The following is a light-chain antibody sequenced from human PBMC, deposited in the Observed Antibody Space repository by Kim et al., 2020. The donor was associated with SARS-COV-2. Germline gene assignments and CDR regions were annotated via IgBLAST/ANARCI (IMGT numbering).Light chain of an antibody. V-gene: IGLV1-47*01. J-gene: IGLJ2*01. CDR2: RNN. Sequence: GQRVTISCSGSTSNIGVHYVYWYQHLPGTAPKLLIYRNNQRPSGVPDRFSGSRSDTSASLAISGLRSEDEGDYYCSAWYNSLSAVLFGGGTQLTVL. CDR3: SAWYNSLSAVL. CDR1: TSNIGVHY.